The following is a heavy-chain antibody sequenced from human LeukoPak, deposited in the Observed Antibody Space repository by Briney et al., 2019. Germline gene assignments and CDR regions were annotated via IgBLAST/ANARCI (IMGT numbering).Heavy chain of an antibody. V-gene: IGHV4-61*05. CDR2: IYTSGST. CDR3: ASQYYSGDGYYNRDWFDP. CDR1: GGSIISSSYY. Sequence: SETLSLTCTVSGGSIISSSYYWGWIRQPPGRGLEWIGRIYTSGSTNYNPSLKSRVTISVDTSKNQFSLKLSSVTAADTAVYYCASQYYSGDGYYNRDWFDPWGQGTLVTVSS. D-gene: IGHD2/OR15-2a*01. J-gene: IGHJ5*02.